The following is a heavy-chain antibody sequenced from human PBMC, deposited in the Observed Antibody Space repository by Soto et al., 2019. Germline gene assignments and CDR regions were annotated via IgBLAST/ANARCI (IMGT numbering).Heavy chain of an antibody. V-gene: IGHV4-59*01. CDR1: GGSISSYY. CDR2: IYYSGST. Sequence: LSLTCTVSGGSISSYYWSWIRQPPGKGLEWIGYIYYSGSTNYNPSLKSRVTISVDTSKNQFSLKLSSVTAADTAVYYCAKGHQLLYGRGMDVWGQGTTVTVSS. J-gene: IGHJ6*02. D-gene: IGHD2-2*02. CDR3: AKGHQLLYGRGMDV.